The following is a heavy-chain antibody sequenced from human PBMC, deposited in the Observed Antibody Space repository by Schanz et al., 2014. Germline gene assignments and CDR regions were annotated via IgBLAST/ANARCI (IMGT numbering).Heavy chain of an antibody. Sequence: QGQLVQSGAEVKKPGASLKVSCKASGYSFSAHYLHWEREAPGQGLEWMGIINPSGGSTRYGQKFQGRITVTTDTSTSTVYLELSSLRSDDTAVYYCGRGFSRSYIDFWGQGTLITVSS. CDR1: GYSFSAHY. CDR3: GRGFSRSYIDF. J-gene: IGHJ4*02. V-gene: IGHV1-46*03. D-gene: IGHD6-6*01. CDR2: INPSGGST.